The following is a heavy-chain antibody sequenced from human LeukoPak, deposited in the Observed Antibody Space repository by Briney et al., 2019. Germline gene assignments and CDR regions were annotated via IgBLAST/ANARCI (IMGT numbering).Heavy chain of an antibody. V-gene: IGHV3-74*01. CDR1: GGSFSGYY. Sequence: PSETLSLTCAASGGSFSGYYWRWIRQAPGKGLVWVARTNLHGTAVDYADSVKGRFTISRDNAKNTLFLQMNSLRAEDTAVYYCESAYTYVRLGDHWGQGTLVTVSS. CDR3: ESAYTYVRLGDH. J-gene: IGHJ4*02. CDR2: TNLHGTAV. D-gene: IGHD3-16*01.